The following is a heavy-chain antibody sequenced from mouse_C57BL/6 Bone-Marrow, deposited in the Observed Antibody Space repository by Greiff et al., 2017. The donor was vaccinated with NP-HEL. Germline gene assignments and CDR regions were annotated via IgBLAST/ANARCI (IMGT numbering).Heavy chain of an antibody. Sequence: VQLQQSGPELVKPGASVKISCKASGYTFTDYYMNWVKQSPGKSLEWIGDINPNNGGTSYNQKFKGKATLTVDKSSSTAYMELRSLTSEDSAVYDCARDGYYSSWYFDVWGTGTTVTVSS. D-gene: IGHD2-3*01. CDR2: INPNNGGT. V-gene: IGHV1-26*01. CDR1: GYTFTDYY. J-gene: IGHJ1*03. CDR3: ARDGYYSSWYFDV.